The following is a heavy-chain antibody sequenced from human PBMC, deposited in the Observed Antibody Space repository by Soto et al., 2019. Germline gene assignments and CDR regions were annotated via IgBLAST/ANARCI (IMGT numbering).Heavy chain of an antibody. V-gene: IGHV3-30-3*01. CDR1: GFTFSSYA. D-gene: IGHD6-13*01. Sequence: QVQLVESGGGVVQPGRSLRLSCAASGFTFSSYAMHWVRQAPGKGLEWVAAISYDGSNKYYADSVKGRFTISRDNSKDTLYLQMNSLRAEDTAVYYCARGIAAAGRVYYGMDVWGQGTTVTVSS. CDR3: ARGIAAAGRVYYGMDV. CDR2: ISYDGSNK. J-gene: IGHJ6*02.